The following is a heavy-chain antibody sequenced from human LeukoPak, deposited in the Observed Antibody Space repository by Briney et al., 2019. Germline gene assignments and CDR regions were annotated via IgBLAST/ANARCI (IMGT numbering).Heavy chain of an antibody. CDR2: IKSKTNGGTT. CDR1: GFTFNHAW. J-gene: IGHJ4*02. V-gene: IGHV3-15*01. CDR3: TWVGARYYFDY. Sequence: GGSLRLSCAASGFTFNHAWMSWVRQAPGKGLEWVGRIKSKTNGGTTDYAGPVKGRFTISRDDSRNTLYLQMNSLKTEDTAVYYCTWVGARYYFDYWGQGTLVTVSS. D-gene: IGHD1-26*01.